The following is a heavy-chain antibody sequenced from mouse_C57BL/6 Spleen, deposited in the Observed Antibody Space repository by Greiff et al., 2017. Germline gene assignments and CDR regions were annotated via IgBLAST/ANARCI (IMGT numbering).Heavy chain of an antibody. D-gene: IGHD2-4*01. V-gene: IGHV1-53*01. CDR1: GYTFTSCW. J-gene: IGHJ2*01. Sequence: QVQLKQSGTELVKPGASVKLSCKASGYTFTSCWMHWVKQRPGQGLEWIGNINPSNGGTNYNEKFKSKATLTVDKSSSTAYMQLSSLTSEDSAVYYCARVGYDYVFDYWGQGTTLTVSS. CDR3: ARVGYDYVFDY. CDR2: INPSNGGT.